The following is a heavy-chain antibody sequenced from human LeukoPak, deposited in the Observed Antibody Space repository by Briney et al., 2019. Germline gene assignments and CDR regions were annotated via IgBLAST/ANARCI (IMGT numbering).Heavy chain of an antibody. D-gene: IGHD3-10*01. CDR2: ISSSSSTI. CDR1: GFTFSSYS. CDR3: ARARYFGSGTYHDY. J-gene: IGHJ4*02. Sequence: GGSLRLSCAASGFTFSSYSMNWVRQAPGKGLEWVSYISSSSSTIYYADSVKGRFTISRDNAKNSLYLQMNSLRAEDTAVYYCARARYFGSGTYHDYWGQGTLVTVSS. V-gene: IGHV3-48*01.